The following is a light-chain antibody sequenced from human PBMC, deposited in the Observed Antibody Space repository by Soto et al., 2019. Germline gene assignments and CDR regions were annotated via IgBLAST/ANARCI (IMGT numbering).Light chain of an antibody. J-gene: IGLJ1*01. V-gene: IGLV2-8*01. Sequence: LTQPPSASGFPGQSVTISCPGTSSDVGYYDYVSWYQQHPGKAPKLVIYEVTKRPSGVPDRVSASKSGNTASLTVSGLRAEDEADYYCSSYAGSHNFVFGSGTKVTVL. CDR3: SSYAGSHNFV. CDR2: EVT. CDR1: SSDVGYYDY.